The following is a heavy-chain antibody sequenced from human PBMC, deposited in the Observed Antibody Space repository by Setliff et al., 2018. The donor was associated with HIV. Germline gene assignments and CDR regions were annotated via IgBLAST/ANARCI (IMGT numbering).Heavy chain of an antibody. J-gene: IGHJ4*02. Sequence: SETLSLTCAVYGASFTNYYWSWIRQPPGKGLEWIGEINHSGSSNFNPSLKSRVTMSVDTSKNQFSLNLSPVTAADTAVYFCARGAYFDSSALPSDFWGQGTLVTVSS. CDR1: GASFTNYY. CDR2: INHSGSS. V-gene: IGHV4-34*01. D-gene: IGHD3-22*01. CDR3: ARGAYFDSSALPSDF.